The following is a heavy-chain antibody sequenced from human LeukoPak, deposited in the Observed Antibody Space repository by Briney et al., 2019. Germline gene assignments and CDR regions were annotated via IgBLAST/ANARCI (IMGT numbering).Heavy chain of an antibody. CDR2: ISYDGSNK. J-gene: IGHJ4*02. Sequence: GGCLRLSCAASGVTFSSYGMHWGRQAPGQGLEWVAVISYDGSNKSYADSVTGRFAISRDKSKNTLYLQMNSVSAEDTAVYYCAKEVAAGLRVLGDWGQGTLVTVSS. D-gene: IGHD6-19*01. CDR3: AKEVAAGLRVLGD. CDR1: GVTFSSYG. V-gene: IGHV3-30*18.